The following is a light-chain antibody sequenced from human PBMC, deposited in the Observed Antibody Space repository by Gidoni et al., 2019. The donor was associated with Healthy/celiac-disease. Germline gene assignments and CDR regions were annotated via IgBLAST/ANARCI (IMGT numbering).Light chain of an antibody. V-gene: IGLV1-47*01. CDR2: RKN. CDR3: AAWDDSLSGLWV. Sequence: QSVLTQPPSASGTPGQSVTISCSGSSSNIGSNYVYWYQQLPGTAPKLLIYRKNQRPSGVPDRFSGSKSGTSASLAISGLRSEDEADYYCAAWDDSLSGLWVFGGGTKLTVL. J-gene: IGLJ3*02. CDR1: SSNIGSNY.